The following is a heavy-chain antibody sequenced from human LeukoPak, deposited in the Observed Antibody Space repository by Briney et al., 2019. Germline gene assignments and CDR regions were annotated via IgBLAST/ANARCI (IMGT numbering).Heavy chain of an antibody. J-gene: IGHJ4*02. D-gene: IGHD5-12*01. CDR2: INPNSGGT. CDR3: ARGRFSGYGAD. Sequence: GGSLRLSCAASGFTFSRCDMHWVRQAPGQGLEWMGWINPNSGGTNFAQKFQGRVTMTRDTSISTAYMELSSLTSDDTAVYYCARGRFSGYGADWGQGTLVTVSS. CDR1: GFTFSRCD. V-gene: IGHV1-2*02.